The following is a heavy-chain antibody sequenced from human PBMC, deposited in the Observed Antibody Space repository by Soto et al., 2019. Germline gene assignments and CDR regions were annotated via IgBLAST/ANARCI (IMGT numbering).Heavy chain of an antibody. CDR3: AKYSSGWYYPFDY. J-gene: IGHJ4*02. V-gene: IGHV3-23*01. CDR2: ISGSGGST. D-gene: IGHD6-19*01. CDR1: GFTFSSYA. Sequence: SVGSLRLSCAASGFTFSSYAMSWVRQAPGKGLEWVSAISGSGGSTYYADSVKGRFTISRDNSKNTLYLQMSSLRAEDTAVYYCAKYSSGWYYPFDYWGQGTLVTVSS.